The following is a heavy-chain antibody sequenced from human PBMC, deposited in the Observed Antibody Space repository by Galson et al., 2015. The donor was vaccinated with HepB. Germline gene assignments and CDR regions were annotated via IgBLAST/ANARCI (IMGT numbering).Heavy chain of an antibody. CDR1: GFTFSSHG. D-gene: IGHD6-19*01. Sequence: SLRPACAVSGFTFSSHGMSWLRQAPGKGLEWVLRITGSGGETFYRDSVKGRFTISRDNHKSTLYLQLNSLRSEDTAVYYCAKIAVTAKWYFDFWGRGTLVTVSS. J-gene: IGHJ2*01. CDR2: ITGSGGET. V-gene: IGHV3-23*01. CDR3: AKIAVTAKWYFDF.